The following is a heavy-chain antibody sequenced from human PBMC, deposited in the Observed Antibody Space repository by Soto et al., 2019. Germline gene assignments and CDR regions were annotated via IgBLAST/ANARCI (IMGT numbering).Heavy chain of an antibody. CDR3: AREKTSYGMDV. J-gene: IGHJ6*02. Sequence: QVQLVQSGAEVTTPGASVKVSCKASGYTFTSYDINWVRQATGQGLEWMGWMNTNSGNTGYAQKFQGTVTVSRNTAQTTAYMGPTSLRSEETGVYYCAREKTSYGMDVWGQGTTVTVSS. V-gene: IGHV1-8*01. CDR2: MNTNSGNT. CDR1: GYTFTSYD.